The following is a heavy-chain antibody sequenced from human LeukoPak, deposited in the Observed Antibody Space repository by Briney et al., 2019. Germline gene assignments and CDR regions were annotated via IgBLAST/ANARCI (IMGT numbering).Heavy chain of an antibody. CDR2: INHSGST. V-gene: IGHV4-34*01. CDR1: GGSFSGYY. Sequence: KPSETLSLTCAVYGGSFSGYYWSWTRQPPGKGLGWIGEINHSGSTNYNPSLKSRVTISVDTSKNQFSLKLSSVTAADTAVYYCARGREGYSYAVDYWGQGTLVTVSS. J-gene: IGHJ4*02. CDR3: ARGREGYSYAVDY. D-gene: IGHD5-18*01.